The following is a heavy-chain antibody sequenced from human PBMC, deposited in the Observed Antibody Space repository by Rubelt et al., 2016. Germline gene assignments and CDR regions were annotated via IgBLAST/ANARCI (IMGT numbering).Heavy chain of an antibody. V-gene: IGHV3-66*02. J-gene: IGHJ6*02. CDR1: GFIVSSHY. D-gene: IGHD1-1*01. CDR2: IYSGDNS. CDR3: ARGEYKYGMLGMDV. Sequence: EVQLVESGGGLVKPGGSLRLSCAASGFIVSSHYMNWVRQAPGKGLEWVSVIYSGDNSYYADSEKGRFTISRDISENTLYLQKCSLRAAETAVYYCARGEYKYGMLGMDVWGQGTTVTVSS.